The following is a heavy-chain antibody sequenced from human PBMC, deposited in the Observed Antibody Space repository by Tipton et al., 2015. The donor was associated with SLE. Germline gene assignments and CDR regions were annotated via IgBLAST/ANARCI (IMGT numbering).Heavy chain of an antibody. V-gene: IGHV3-23*01. Sequence: GSLRLSCAASDFILNNYAMTWVRQTPGKGLEWVSSISGSGGSTWYADSVQGRFTISRDNSKNTLYLQMNSLRAEDTAVYYCARLGIGGHWYFDLWGRGTLVTVSS. CDR2: ISGSGGST. D-gene: IGHD7-27*01. CDR1: DFILNNYA. J-gene: IGHJ2*01. CDR3: ARLGIGGHWYFDL.